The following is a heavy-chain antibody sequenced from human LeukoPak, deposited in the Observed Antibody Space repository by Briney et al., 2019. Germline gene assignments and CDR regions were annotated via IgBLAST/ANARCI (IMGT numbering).Heavy chain of an antibody. J-gene: IGHJ4*02. Sequence: GSLRLSCAASGFTFSSYWMTWARQVPGKGLEWVANINKDGSERNYADSLKGRFTISRDNSKNRLYLQMNSLRTEDTAVYFCAREYFDGFARMVASGSALDFWGQGTLVTVSS. CDR3: AREYFDGFARMVASGSALDF. CDR1: GFTFSSYW. D-gene: IGHD3-9*01. V-gene: IGHV3-7*01. CDR2: INKDGSER.